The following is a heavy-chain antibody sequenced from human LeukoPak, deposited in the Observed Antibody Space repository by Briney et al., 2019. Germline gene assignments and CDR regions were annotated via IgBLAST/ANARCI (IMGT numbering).Heavy chain of an antibody. CDR1: GASISRSTYY. Sequence: SGTLSLTCTVSGASISRSTYYWGWIRQPPGKGLEWIGSIYNSGRTYYNPSLKSRVTISMDKSKNQFSLKLSSVTAADTAVYFCARGPDTVSTASLDYWGQGTLVTVSS. J-gene: IGHJ4*02. CDR2: IYNSGRT. D-gene: IGHD4-17*01. V-gene: IGHV4-39*07. CDR3: ARGPDTVSTASLDY.